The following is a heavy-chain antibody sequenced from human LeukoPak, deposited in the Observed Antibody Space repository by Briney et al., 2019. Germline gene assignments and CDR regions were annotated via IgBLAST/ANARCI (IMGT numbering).Heavy chain of an antibody. CDR3: VKTNWFDA. Sequence: PSETLSLTCAVSGGSFTGHYWSWIRQPPGEGLEWIGEINDIVSTKYNPSLKSRVTISAYTSKNQLSLKLSSVTDADTAVYDCVKTNWFDAWGQGTLVS. J-gene: IGHJ5*02. V-gene: IGHV4-34*01. CDR2: INDIVST. CDR1: GGSFTGHY.